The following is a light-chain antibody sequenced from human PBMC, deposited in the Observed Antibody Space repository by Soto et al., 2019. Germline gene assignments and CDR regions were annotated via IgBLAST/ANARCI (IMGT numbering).Light chain of an antibody. CDR1: QSVSSN. Sequence: EIVMTQSPATLSVSPGERATLSCRASQSVSSNLAWYQQKPGQAPRLLTHGSSSRATGIPDRFSGRGFGTDFTLVISRLEPEDFAVYSCQQYGSSPFTFGQGTKLEIK. V-gene: IGKV3-20*01. CDR2: GSS. J-gene: IGKJ2*01. CDR3: QQYGSSPFT.